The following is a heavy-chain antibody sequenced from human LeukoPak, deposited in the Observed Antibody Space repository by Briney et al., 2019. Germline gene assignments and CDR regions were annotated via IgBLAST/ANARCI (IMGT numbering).Heavy chain of an antibody. V-gene: IGHV3-7*01. CDR1: GFTFSSYW. CDR2: IKQDGSEK. J-gene: IGHJ5*02. CDR3: ARDSNYYDSSGPGWFDP. Sequence: GGSLRLSCAASGFTFSSYWMSWVRQAPGKGLEWVANIKQDGSEKYYADSVKGRFTISRDNAKNSLYLQMNSLRAEDTAVYYCARDSNYYDSSGPGWFDPWGQGTLVTVSS. D-gene: IGHD3-22*01.